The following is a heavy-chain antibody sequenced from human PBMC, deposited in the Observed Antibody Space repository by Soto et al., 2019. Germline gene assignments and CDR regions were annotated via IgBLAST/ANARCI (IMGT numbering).Heavy chain of an antibody. CDR3: ARPRYPTGFFDY. Sequence: PGGALRLSCAASGFTGSSNHMSWVRQAPGKGLEWVSVIYTGGGTYYADPVKGRFTISRDNSKNTLNLQMNSLRVEDTAVYFCARPRYPTGFFDYWVQGTLVTVSS. CDR2: IYTGGGT. J-gene: IGHJ4*02. V-gene: IGHV3-53*01. CDR1: GFTGSSNH. D-gene: IGHD2-2*02.